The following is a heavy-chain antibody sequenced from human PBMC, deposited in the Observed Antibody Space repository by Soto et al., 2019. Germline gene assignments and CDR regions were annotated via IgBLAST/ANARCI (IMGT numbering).Heavy chain of an antibody. Sequence: GASVKVSCKASGHTFNGHHMHWVRQAPGQGLEWMGLIDLDIGDTKYAQKFQGRITSTSDTSITTAYMELRGLRSDDTAVYYCGLEPTGTGGFDYWGQGTLVTVS. CDR3: GLEPTGTGGFDY. CDR1: GHTFNGHH. V-gene: IGHV1-2*02. J-gene: IGHJ4*02. CDR2: IDLDIGDT. D-gene: IGHD7-27*01.